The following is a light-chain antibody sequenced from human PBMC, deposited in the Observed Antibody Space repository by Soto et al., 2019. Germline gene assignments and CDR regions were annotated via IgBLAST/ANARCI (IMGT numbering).Light chain of an antibody. CDR1: SSDGGGYNY. CDR3: SSYTSSSTPLDG. Sequence: QSALTQPASVSGSPGQSITISCTGTSSDGGGYNYVSWYQQHPGKAPKLMIYEVSNRPSGVSNRFSGSKSGNTASLTISGFQAEDEADYYWSSYTSSSTPLDGVGTWTKVTVL. J-gene: IGLJ1*01. V-gene: IGLV2-14*01. CDR2: EVS.